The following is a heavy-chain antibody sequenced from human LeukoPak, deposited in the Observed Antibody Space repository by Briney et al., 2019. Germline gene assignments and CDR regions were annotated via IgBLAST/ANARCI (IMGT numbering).Heavy chain of an antibody. CDR2: IWYDGSNK. CDR3: ARSAGRYDILTGSDY. CDR1: GFTFSSYG. V-gene: IGHV3-33*01. J-gene: IGHJ4*02. Sequence: GGSLRLSCAASGFTFSSYGMHWVRQAPGKGLEWVAVIWYDGSNKYYADSVKGRFTISRDNSKNTLYLQMNSLRAEDTAVYYCARSAGRYDILTGSDYRGQGTLVTVSS. D-gene: IGHD3-9*01.